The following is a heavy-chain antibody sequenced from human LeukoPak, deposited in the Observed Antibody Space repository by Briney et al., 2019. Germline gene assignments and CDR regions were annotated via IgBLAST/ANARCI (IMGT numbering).Heavy chain of an antibody. Sequence: ASVKVSCKASGYTFTGYYMHWVRQAPGQGLEWMGWINPNSGGTNYAQKFQGRVTMTRDTSISTAYMELSRLRSDDTAVYYCARGRAMATKLVLHLFDYWGQGTLVTVSS. CDR1: GYTFTGYY. D-gene: IGHD5-24*01. J-gene: IGHJ4*02. V-gene: IGHV1-2*02. CDR2: INPNSGGT. CDR3: ARGRAMATKLVLHLFDY.